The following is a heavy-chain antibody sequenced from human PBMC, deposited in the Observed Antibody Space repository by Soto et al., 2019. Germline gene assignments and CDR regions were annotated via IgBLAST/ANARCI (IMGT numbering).Heavy chain of an antibody. V-gene: IGHV1-69*13. CDR3: ASRLLTPQWLNYYYCCIDF. CDR2: IIPIFGTA. Sequence: SVKVSCKASGGTFSSYAISWVRQAPGQGLEWMGGIIPIFGTANYAQKFQGRVTSTADESTSTAYMELSSRRSEDTAGYYGASRLLTPQWLNYYYCCIDFCGQVTTGAVS. D-gene: IGHD3-22*01. J-gene: IGHJ6*02. CDR1: GGTFSSYA.